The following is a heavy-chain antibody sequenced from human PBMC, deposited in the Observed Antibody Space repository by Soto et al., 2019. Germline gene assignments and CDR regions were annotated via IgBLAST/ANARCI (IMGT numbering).Heavy chain of an antibody. J-gene: IGHJ4*02. CDR2: IYYSGST. V-gene: IGHV4-39*01. D-gene: IGHD1-1*01. Sequence: QLQLQESGPGLVKPSETLSLTCTVSGGSITSSSYYWGWIRQPPGKGLEWIGNIYYSGSTYYNPSLVSRVATSVDTSKNQFPRQLSSVTAAEPAVCYCMLRIGWKDVDYWGQGTLVTVSS. CDR1: GGSITSSSYY. CDR3: MLRIGWKDVDY.